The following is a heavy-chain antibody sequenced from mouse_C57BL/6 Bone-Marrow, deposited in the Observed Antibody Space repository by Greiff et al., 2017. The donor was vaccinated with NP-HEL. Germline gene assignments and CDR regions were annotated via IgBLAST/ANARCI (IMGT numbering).Heavy chain of an antibody. Sequence: QVQLQQPGAELVKPGASVKLSCKASGYTFTSYWMHWVKQRPGQGLEWIGMIHPNSGSTNYNEKFKSKATLTVDKSSSTAYMQLSSLTSEYSAVYYCAPTVVATPFAYWGQGTLVTVSA. D-gene: IGHD1-1*01. CDR1: GYTFTSYW. CDR3: APTVVATPFAY. V-gene: IGHV1-64*01. CDR2: IHPNSGST. J-gene: IGHJ3*01.